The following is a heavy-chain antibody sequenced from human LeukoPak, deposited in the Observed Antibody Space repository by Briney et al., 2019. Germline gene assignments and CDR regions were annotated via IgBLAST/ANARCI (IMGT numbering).Heavy chain of an antibody. CDR2: INPDGAIT. CDR3: VRLLDVDY. J-gene: IGHJ4*02. CDR1: GFPFRNYW. D-gene: IGHD1-1*01. Sequence: PGGSLRLSCAASGFPFRNYWIHWVRQAPGKGLVWVSRINPDGAITDYAGSVKDRFTISRDNAKNMVYLQMGSLRAEDTAVYYCVRLLDVDYWGQGTLVTVSS. V-gene: IGHV3-74*01.